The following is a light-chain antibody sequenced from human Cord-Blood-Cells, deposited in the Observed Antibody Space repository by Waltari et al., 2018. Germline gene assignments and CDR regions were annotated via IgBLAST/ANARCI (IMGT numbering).Light chain of an antibody. CDR2: AAS. CDR1: QSIRND. J-gene: IGKJ1*01. Sequence: AIQMLQAPSSMSAQVGDRVTIPCWASQSIRNDLGWYQQSPGKAPKLLIYAASSLQSGVPARFSSRGSGTGSTLTISSLQPEDFATNDCLQYYNYPWTFGQGTKVEIK. CDR3: LQYYNYPWT. V-gene: IGKV1-6*01.